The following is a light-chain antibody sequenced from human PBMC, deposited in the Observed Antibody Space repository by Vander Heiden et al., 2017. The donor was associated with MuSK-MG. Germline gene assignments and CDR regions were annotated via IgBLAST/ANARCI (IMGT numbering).Light chain of an antibody. CDR3: CSSAGSRTVV. V-gene: IGLV2-23*02. J-gene: IGLJ2*01. Sequence: QSALTQPASVSGSPGQSITISCTGTSSDVGSYNLVSWYQQHPGKAPKLMMYEVSKRPSGVSNRFSGSKSGNTASLTISGLQAEDEADYYCCSSAGSRTVVFGGGTKLTGL. CDR1: SSDVGSYNL. CDR2: EVS.